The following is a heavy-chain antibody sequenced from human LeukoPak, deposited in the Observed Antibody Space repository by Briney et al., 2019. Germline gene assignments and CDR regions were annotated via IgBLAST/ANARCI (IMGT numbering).Heavy chain of an antibody. J-gene: IGHJ4*02. CDR1: GYTFTGYF. Sequence: ASMKVSCKASGYTFTGYFLHWVRQAPGQGLEWMGWINPSSGGTNYAQKFQGRVTMTRDTSISTAYLELSRLRSDDTAVYYCARSYRGRRFDYWGQGTLVTVSS. D-gene: IGHD2-21*01. V-gene: IGHV1-2*02. CDR3: ARSYRGRRFDY. CDR2: INPSSGGT.